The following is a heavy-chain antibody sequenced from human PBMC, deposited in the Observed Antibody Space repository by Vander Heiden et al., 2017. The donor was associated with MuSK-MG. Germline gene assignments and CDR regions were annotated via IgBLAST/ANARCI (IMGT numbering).Heavy chain of an antibody. V-gene: IGHV3-33*01. CDR3: ARDTYFALGSSYYYHYGLDV. D-gene: IGHD3-10*01. Sequence: QVHLMESGGGVVQPGRSLRLSCAASGYIFSGHGMHWVRQAPGKGLEWVALIWYDGSKKNYADSVKGRFTISRDNSNNTLFLQMNSLRAEDTALYFCARDTYFALGSSYYYHYGLDVWGRGTTVTVS. CDR1: GYIFSGHG. J-gene: IGHJ6*02. CDR2: IWYDGSKK.